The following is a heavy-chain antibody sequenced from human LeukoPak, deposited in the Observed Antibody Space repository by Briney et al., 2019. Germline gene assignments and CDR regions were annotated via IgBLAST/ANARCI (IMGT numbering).Heavy chain of an antibody. CDR2: LSFEGSNK. Sequence: GGSLSLFCAVSGFTFSSYTIHWVRQPPGKGVEWVADLSFEGSNKYYADSVKGRFTISRDNYKNTLYLQMNSLRAEDTAVYYCAREELGSSLGFDPWGQGTLVTVSS. CDR3: AREELGSSLGFDP. V-gene: IGHV3-30-3*01. CDR1: GFTFSSYT. D-gene: IGHD3-16*01. J-gene: IGHJ5*02.